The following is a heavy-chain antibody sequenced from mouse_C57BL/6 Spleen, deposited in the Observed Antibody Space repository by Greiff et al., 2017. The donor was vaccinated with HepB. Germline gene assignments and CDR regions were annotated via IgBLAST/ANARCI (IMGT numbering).Heavy chain of an antibody. CDR3: TYPLLYGNYGDFDY. CDR2: IDPETGGT. J-gene: IGHJ2*01. Sequence: VQLQQSGAELVRPGASVTLSCKASGYTFTDYEMHWVKQTPVHGLEWIGAIDPETGGTAYNQKFKGKAILTADKSSSTAYMELRSLTSEDSAVYYCTYPLLYGNYGDFDYWGQGTTLTVSS. CDR1: GYTFTDYE. V-gene: IGHV1-15*01. D-gene: IGHD2-1*01.